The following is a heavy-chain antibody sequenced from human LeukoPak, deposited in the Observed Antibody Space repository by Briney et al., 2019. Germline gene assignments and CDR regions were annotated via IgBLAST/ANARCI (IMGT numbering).Heavy chain of an antibody. J-gene: IGHJ5*02. CDR2: INAGNGDT. Sequence: ASAKVSCKASGYTYTSYTMHWVRQASGQRLEWMGWINAGNGDTKYSPKFHDRVTIIKDTSASTTYMELSSLRSEDTAVYYCAREDWASRNWFDPWGQGTLVIVSS. CDR1: GYTYTSYT. CDR3: AREDWASRNWFDP. V-gene: IGHV1-3*01. D-gene: IGHD2-21*01.